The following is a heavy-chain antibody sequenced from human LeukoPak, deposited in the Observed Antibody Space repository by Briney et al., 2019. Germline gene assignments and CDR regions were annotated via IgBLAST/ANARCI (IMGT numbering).Heavy chain of an antibody. V-gene: IGHV3-21*01. D-gene: IGHD3-10*01. Sequence: GGSLRLSCAASGFTFSSYSMNWVRQAPGKGLEWVSSISSSSSYIYYADSVKGRFTIPRDNAKNSLYLQMNSLRAEDTAVYYCARAGFTFSDFFGSFFDYWGQGTLVTVSS. CDR1: GFTFSSYS. CDR2: ISSSSSYI. J-gene: IGHJ4*02. CDR3: ARAGFTFSDFFGSFFDY.